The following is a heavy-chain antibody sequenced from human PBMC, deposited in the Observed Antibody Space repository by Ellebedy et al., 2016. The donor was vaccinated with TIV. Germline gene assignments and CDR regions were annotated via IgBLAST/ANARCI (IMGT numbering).Heavy chain of an antibody. V-gene: IGHV4-34*01. Sequence: SETLSLTXAVYGGSFSGYFWSWIRQPPGKGLEWIGEINHSGSTNYNPSLKSRVTTSVDTSKNQFSLKLSSVTAADTAVYYCARGRRYYESSGYYLDYWGQGTLATVSS. CDR2: INHSGST. J-gene: IGHJ4*02. CDR1: GGSFSGYF. CDR3: ARGRRYYESSGYYLDY. D-gene: IGHD3-22*01.